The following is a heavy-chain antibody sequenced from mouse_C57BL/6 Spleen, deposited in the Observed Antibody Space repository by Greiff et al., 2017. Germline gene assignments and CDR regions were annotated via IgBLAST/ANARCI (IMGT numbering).Heavy chain of an antibody. D-gene: IGHD1-1*01. CDR1: GFTFSDYG. V-gene: IGHV5-17*01. CDR2: ISSGSSTI. CDR3: TLTTVVARFDY. J-gene: IGHJ2*01. Sequence: EVQVVESGGGLVKPGGSLKLSCAASGFTFSDYGMHWVRQAPEKGLEWVAYISSGSSTIYYADTVKGRFTISRDNAKNTLFRQMTSLRSEDTAMYYCTLTTVVARFDYWGQGTTLTVSS.